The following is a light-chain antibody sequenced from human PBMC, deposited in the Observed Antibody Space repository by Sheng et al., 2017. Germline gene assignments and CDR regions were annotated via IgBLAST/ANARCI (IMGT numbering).Light chain of an antibody. J-gene: IGLJ1*01. CDR3: QSYDSSLRSFV. V-gene: IGLV1-44*01. CDR1: SSNIGSNA. CDR2: RNN. Sequence: QSVLTQPPSASGTPGQRITISCSGSSSNIGSNAVYWYQQLPGTAPKLLISRNNQRPSGVPDRFSGSKSVTSASLAITGLQAEDEADYYCQSYDSSLRSFVFGTGTRVSVL.